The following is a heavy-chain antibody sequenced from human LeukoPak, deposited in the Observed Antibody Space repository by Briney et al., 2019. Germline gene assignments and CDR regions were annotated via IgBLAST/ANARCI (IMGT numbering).Heavy chain of an antibody. CDR3: ARDRRAWLDY. V-gene: IGHV3-23*01. CDR1: GFTFSSYA. J-gene: IGHJ4*02. Sequence: GGSLRLSCAASGFTFSSYAMNWVRQAPGKGLEWVSGISGSGGTTYYADSVQGRFTISRDNSKNTLYVQMNSLRADDTAIYYCARDRRAWLDYWGQGTLVTVSS. CDR2: ISGSGGTT.